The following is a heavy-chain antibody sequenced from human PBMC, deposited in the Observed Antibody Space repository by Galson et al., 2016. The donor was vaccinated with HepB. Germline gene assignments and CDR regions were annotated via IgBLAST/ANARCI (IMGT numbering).Heavy chain of an antibody. CDR1: GFTVSSNY. V-gene: IGHV3-53*01. J-gene: IGHJ3*02. D-gene: IGHD3-10*01. CDR2: VYSDGST. Sequence: LRLSCAASGFTVSSNYLSWVRQAPGKGLEWVSIVYSDGSTYYSGSVRGRFTISRDNPKNTLYLQMNSLRAEDTAVYYCAKERGSRLTMVRGVLDPFDIWGQGTLVTVSS. CDR3: AKERGSRLTMVRGVLDPFDI.